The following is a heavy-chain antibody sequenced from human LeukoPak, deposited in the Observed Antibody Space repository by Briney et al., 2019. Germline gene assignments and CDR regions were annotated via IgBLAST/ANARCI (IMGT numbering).Heavy chain of an antibody. CDR3: TTDSYCSSTSCYASDGIDY. Sequence: GGSLRLSCAASGFTLSNAWMSWVRQAPGKGLEWVGRIKSKTDGGTTDYAAPVKGRFTISRDDSKNTLYLQMNSLKTEDTAVYYCTTDSYCSSTSCYASDGIDYWGQGTLVTVSS. CDR1: GFTLSNAW. D-gene: IGHD2-2*01. CDR2: IKSKTDGGTT. V-gene: IGHV3-15*01. J-gene: IGHJ4*02.